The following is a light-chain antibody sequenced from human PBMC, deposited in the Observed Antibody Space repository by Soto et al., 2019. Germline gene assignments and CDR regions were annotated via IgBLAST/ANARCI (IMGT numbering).Light chain of an antibody. V-gene: IGKV4-1*01. CDR3: QQYYSIPLT. CDR1: QSVLYNSNKKNH. Sequence: DFVMTQAPDSLAVSLGERATINCKSSQSVLYNSNKKNHLGWFQQKPGHPPKLLIYGASFRASGVTDRFSGSGSGTDFTLTISSLQAEDVAVYYCQQYYSIPLTFGQGTKLEI. CDR2: GAS. J-gene: IGKJ2*01.